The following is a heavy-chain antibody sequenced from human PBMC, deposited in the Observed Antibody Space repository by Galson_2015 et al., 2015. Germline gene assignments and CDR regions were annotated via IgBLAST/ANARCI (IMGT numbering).Heavy chain of an antibody. V-gene: IGHV4-59*01. CDR2: IFYSGST. J-gene: IGHJ4*02. CDR1: GGSMSGYY. D-gene: IGHD2/OR15-2a*01. CDR3: ARRDSTTTAYFDY. Sequence: ETLSLTCTVSGGSMSGYYWTWIRQPPGKGLEWIGYIFYSGSTNYNPSLKGRVTMSVDTPNSQFSLRLTSVTTADTAVYYCARRDSTTTAYFDYWGQGTLVTVSS.